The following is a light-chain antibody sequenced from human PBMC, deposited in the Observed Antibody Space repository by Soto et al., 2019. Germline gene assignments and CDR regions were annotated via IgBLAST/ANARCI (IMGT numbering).Light chain of an antibody. CDR1: QSVSSN. CDR3: QQQST. V-gene: IGKV3-15*01. Sequence: EIVMTQSPATLSVSPGERATLSCRASQSVSSNLAWYQQKPGQAPRLLIYGASTRATGIPARFSGSGSGTEFTLTISSLQSEDVAVYYCQQQSTCGPGTKVDIK. CDR2: GAS. J-gene: IGKJ3*01.